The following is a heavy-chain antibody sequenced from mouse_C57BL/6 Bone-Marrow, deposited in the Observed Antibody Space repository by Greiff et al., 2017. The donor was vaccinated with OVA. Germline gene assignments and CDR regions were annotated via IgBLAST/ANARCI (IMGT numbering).Heavy chain of an antibody. CDR2: LHPADSDT. V-gene: IGHV1-74*01. J-gene: IGHJ2*01. CDR3: AIGLYYFDY. CDR1: GYTFTSYW. Sequence: QVQLQQPGAELVKPGASVKVSCKASGYTFTSYWMHWVKQRPGQGLEWIGRLHPADSDTNYNQKFKGKATLTVDKSSSTAYIQLSSLTSEDSAVYYCAIGLYYFDYWGQGTTLTVSS.